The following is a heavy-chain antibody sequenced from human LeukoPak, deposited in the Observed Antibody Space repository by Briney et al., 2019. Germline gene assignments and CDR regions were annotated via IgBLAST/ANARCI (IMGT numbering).Heavy chain of an antibody. J-gene: IGHJ4*02. V-gene: IGHV1-3*01. CDR1: GFTFSSYG. Sequence: PGRSLRLSCAASGFTFSSYGMHWVRQAPGQRLEWMGWINAGNGNTKYSQRFQGRVPITRDTSASTAYMELSSLRSEDTAVYYCARSRAIGSGWPGNYWGQGTLVTVSS. D-gene: IGHD6-19*01. CDR3: ARSRAIGSGWPGNY. CDR2: INAGNGNT.